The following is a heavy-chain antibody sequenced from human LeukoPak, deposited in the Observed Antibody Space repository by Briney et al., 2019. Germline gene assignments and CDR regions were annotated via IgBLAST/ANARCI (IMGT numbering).Heavy chain of an antibody. D-gene: IGHD3-9*01. V-gene: IGHV4-39*07. CDR3: ASAYYDILGGHFDY. CDR1: YGSISDISYY. CDR2: IYYSGRT. J-gene: IGHJ4*02. Sequence: SETLSLTCTVSYGSISDISYYWGWIRQPPGKGLEWIGSIYYSGRTYYNSSLKSRVTISADTSKNQFSLKVTSVTAADTAVYYCASAYYDILGGHFDYWGQGTLVTVSS.